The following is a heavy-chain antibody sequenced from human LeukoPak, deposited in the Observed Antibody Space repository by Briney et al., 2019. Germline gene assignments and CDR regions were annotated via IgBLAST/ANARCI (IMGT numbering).Heavy chain of an antibody. Sequence: GGSLRLSCAASGFTFSSYAMHWVRQAPGKGLEWVAVISYDGSNKHYADSVKGRFTISRDNSKNTLYLQMNSLRAEDTAVYYCARDQNIVVVTGAFDYWGQGTLSPSPQ. V-gene: IGHV3-30-3*01. CDR3: ARDQNIVVVTGAFDY. CDR2: ISYDGSNK. D-gene: IGHD2-21*02. J-gene: IGHJ4*02. CDR1: GFTFSSYA.